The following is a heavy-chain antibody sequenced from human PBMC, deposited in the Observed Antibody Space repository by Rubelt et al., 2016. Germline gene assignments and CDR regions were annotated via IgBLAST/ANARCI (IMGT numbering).Heavy chain of an antibody. V-gene: IGHV3-30*03. CDR2: ISYDGSNK. CDR3: ARDREGDYYYYGMDV. D-gene: IGHD1-26*01. J-gene: IGHJ6*02. Sequence: VQLVESGGGLVQPGGSLKLSCAASGFTFSSYGMHWVRQAPGKGLEWVAVISYDGSNKYSADSVKGRFTISRDNSKNTLYLQMNSLGAEDTAVYYCARDREGDYYYYGMDVWGQGTTVTVSS. CDR1: GFTFSSYG.